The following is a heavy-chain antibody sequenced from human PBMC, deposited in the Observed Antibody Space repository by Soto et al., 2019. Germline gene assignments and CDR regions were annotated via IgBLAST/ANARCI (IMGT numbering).Heavy chain of an antibody. CDR3: ARVSGAARSGYFDL. V-gene: IGHV3-30-3*01. D-gene: IGHD6-6*01. CDR1: GFTFSSYA. Sequence: QVQLVESGGGVVQPGRSLRLSCAASGFTFSSYAMHWVRQAPGKGLEWVAVISYDGSNKYYADSVKGRFTISRDNSKNTLYLQMNGLRAEDTAVYYCARVSGAARSGYFDLWGRGTLVTVSS. CDR2: ISYDGSNK. J-gene: IGHJ2*01.